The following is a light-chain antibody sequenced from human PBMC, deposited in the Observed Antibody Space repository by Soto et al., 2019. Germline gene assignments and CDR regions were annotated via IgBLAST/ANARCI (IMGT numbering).Light chain of an antibody. Sequence: EIVLTQSPGTLSLSPGERATLSCRASQSVSSSYLAWYQQKPGQAPRLLIYGASIRATGIPDRFSDIGSGTDFTITISRLEPEDLAVYYCQQYGSSQSFGQGTKVEIK. V-gene: IGKV3-20*01. J-gene: IGKJ1*01. CDR1: QSVSSSY. CDR2: GAS. CDR3: QQYGSSQS.